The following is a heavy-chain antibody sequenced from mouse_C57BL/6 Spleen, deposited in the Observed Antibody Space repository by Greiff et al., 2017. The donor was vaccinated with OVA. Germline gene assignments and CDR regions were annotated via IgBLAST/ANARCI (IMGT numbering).Heavy chain of an antibody. CDR3: ARSTVVPSMDY. CDR1: GYTFTSYW. CDR2: IEPRDSEK. Sequence: QVQLQQPGAELVRPGSSVKLSCKASGYTFTSYWMHWVKQRPIQGLEWIGNIEPRDSEKKYNKKFKDKATLTVDKSSSTAYMQLSILTSEDSAVYYCARSTVVPSMDYWGQGTSVTVSS. V-gene: IGHV1-52*01. J-gene: IGHJ4*01. D-gene: IGHD1-1*01.